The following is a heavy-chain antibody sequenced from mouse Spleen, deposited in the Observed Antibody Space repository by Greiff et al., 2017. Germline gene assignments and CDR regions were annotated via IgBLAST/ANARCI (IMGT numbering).Heavy chain of an antibody. CDR3: ARQAYGNYADY. J-gene: IGHJ2*01. Sequence: QVHVKQSGAELAKPGASVKLSCKASGYTFTSYWMHWVKQRPGQGLEWIGYINPSSGYTKYNQKFKDKATLTADKSSSTAYMQLSSLTYEDSAVYYCARQAYGNYADYWGQGTTLTVSS. CDR1: GYTFTSYW. D-gene: IGHD2-1*01. V-gene: IGHV1-7*01. CDR2: INPSSGYT.